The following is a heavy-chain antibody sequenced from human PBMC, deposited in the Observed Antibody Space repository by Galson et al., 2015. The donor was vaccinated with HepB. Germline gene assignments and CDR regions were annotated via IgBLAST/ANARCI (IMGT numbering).Heavy chain of an antibody. J-gene: IGHJ3*02. D-gene: IGHD2-21*01. CDR3: AKVAGHIVVVIAIGDAFDI. CDR2: ISGSGGST. Sequence: SLRLSCAASGFTFSSYAMSWVRQAPGKGLEWVSAISGSGGSTYYADSVKGRFTISRDNSKNTLYLQMNSLRAEDTAVYYCAKVAGHIVVVIAIGDAFDIWGQGTMVTVSS. V-gene: IGHV3-23*01. CDR1: GFTFSSYA.